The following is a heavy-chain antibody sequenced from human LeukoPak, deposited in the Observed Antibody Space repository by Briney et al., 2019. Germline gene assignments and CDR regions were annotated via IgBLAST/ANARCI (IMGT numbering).Heavy chain of an antibody. V-gene: IGHV1-18*01. J-gene: IGHJ4*02. CDR2: ISAYNGNT. Sequence: ASVKVSCKASGYTFTSYGISWVRQAPGQGLEWMGWISAYNGNTNYARKLQGRVTMNTDTSTSTAYMELRSLRSDDTAVYYCARDRGGSGSYHEAFDYWGQGTLVTVSS. CDR1: GYTFTSYG. CDR3: ARDRGGSGSYHEAFDY. D-gene: IGHD3-10*01.